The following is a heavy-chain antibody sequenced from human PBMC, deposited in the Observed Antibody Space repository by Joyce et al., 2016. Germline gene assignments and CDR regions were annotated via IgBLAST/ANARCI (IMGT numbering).Heavy chain of an antibody. V-gene: IGHV3-23*01. J-gene: IGHJ4*02. CDR2: ISSSGGST. CDR1: RFAFSSDA. CDR3: AKDQDYGDYSVDY. Sequence: EVQLLESGGGLVQPGGSLRLSCAASRFAFSSDAMSWVRQAPGKGLEWVATISSSGGSTYYADSGKGRFTISRDNSENTLYLQMNSLRAGDTAVYYCAKDQDYGDYSVDYWGQRTLVTVSS. D-gene: IGHD4-17*01.